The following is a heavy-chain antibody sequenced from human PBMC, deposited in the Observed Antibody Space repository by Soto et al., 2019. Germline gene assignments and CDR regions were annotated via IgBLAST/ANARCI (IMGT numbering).Heavy chain of an antibody. V-gene: IGHV3-23*01. D-gene: IGHD2-21*02. CDR1: GFTFSRHA. J-gene: IGHJ4*02. CDR2: ITGSGGST. Sequence: EVQLLESGGALVQPGGSLRLSCAASGFTFSRHAMSWVRQAPGKGLEWVSAITGSGGSTYYADSVKGRFTISRDNSTNTLYLQMNSLIAEDTAVYYCAKVMGAYVTQYYFDYWGQGTLVTVSS. CDR3: AKVMGAYVTQYYFDY.